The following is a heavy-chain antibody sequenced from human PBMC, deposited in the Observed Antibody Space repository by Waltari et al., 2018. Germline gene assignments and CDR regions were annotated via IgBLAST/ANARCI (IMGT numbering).Heavy chain of an antibody. D-gene: IGHD5-12*01. CDR2: ISYNGST. Sequence: QVQLQESGPGLVKPSETLSLTCTVSGGSISSYYWSWIRQPPQKGLEWIGYISYNGSTNYNPSLKSRVTISVDTSKSQFSLKLRSVTAADTAMYYCARDVGYEVVWGQGILVTVSS. J-gene: IGHJ4*02. CDR1: GGSISSYY. V-gene: IGHV4-59*01. CDR3: ARDVGYEVV.